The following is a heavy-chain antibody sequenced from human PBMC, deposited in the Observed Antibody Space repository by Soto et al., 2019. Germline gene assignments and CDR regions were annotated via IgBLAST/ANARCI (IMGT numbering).Heavy chain of an antibody. Sequence: LSLTCAVYGGSFSGYYWSWIRQPPGKGLEWIGRINHSGSTNYNPSLKSRVTISVDTSKNQFSLKLSSVTAADTAVYYCARDYGGDIDYWGQGTLVTVSS. CDR1: GGSFSGYY. CDR3: ARDYGGDIDY. CDR2: INHSGST. V-gene: IGHV4-34*09. D-gene: IGHD2-21*01. J-gene: IGHJ4*02.